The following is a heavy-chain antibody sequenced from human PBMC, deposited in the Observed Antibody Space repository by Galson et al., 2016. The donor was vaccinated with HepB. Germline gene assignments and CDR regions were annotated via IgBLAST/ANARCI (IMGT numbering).Heavy chain of an antibody. J-gene: IGHJ3*02. Sequence: TLSLTCTVSGGSISSGNYYWTWIRQPAGKGLEWIGRIFITGSTNSNPSLKSRVTISADPSKNQFSLRLTSVTAADTGVCYCARVWVPGGYGYLDIWGQGTVVTVSS. CDR3: ARVWVPGGYGYLDI. CDR2: IFITGST. D-gene: IGHD5-18*01. CDR1: GGSISSGNYY. V-gene: IGHV4-61*02.